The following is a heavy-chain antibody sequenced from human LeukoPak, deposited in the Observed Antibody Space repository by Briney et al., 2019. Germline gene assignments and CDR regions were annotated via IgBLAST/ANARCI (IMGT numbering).Heavy chain of an antibody. Sequence: GGSLRLSCAASGFTFSSYWMSWVRQAPGKGLEWVANIKQDGSEKYYVDSAKGRFTISRDNAKNSLYLQMNSLRAEDTAVYYCAILPRILSDYFDYWGQGTLVTVSS. D-gene: IGHD2-15*01. CDR2: IKQDGSEK. CDR3: AILPRILSDYFDY. CDR1: GFTFSSYW. V-gene: IGHV3-7*01. J-gene: IGHJ4*02.